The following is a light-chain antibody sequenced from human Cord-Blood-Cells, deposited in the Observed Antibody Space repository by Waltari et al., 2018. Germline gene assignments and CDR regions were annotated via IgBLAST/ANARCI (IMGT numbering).Light chain of an antibody. CDR3: QQRSNWLYT. Sequence: EIVLTQSPATLSLSPGDSATLSCRASQSVSSYLAWYQQKPGQAPRLLIYEASNRATGIPARFSGSGSGTDFTLTISSLEPEDFAVYYCQQRSNWLYTFGQGTKLEIK. CDR1: QSVSSY. V-gene: IGKV3-11*01. CDR2: EAS. J-gene: IGKJ2*01.